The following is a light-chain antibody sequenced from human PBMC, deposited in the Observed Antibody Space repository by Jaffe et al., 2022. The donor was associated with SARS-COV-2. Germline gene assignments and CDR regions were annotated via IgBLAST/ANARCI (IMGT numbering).Light chain of an antibody. CDR2: GAS. J-gene: IGKJ3*01. Sequence: DIQMTQSPSSLSASVGDRVTITCRASQSVSSNLNWYQQNLGKAPNLLIYGASTLPSGVPSRFSGSGSGTDFTLTISSLQPEDFATYYCQHSYSTPFTFGPGTKVDIK. V-gene: IGKV1-39*01. CDR3: QHSYSTPFT. CDR1: QSVSSN.